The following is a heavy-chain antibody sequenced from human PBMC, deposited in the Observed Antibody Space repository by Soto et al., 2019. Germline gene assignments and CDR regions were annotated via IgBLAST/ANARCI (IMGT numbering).Heavy chain of an antibody. V-gene: IGHV1-69*06. CDR3: ARSGGVGATIPRRS. Sequence: AVKVSCKASGGTFSSYAISWVRQAPGQGLEWMGGIIPVFGTANYAQKFQGRVTITADKSTSTAYMELSSLRSEDTAVYYCARSGGVGATIPRRSWGQGTLVTVSS. CDR1: GGTFSSYA. CDR2: IIPVFGTA. D-gene: IGHD1-26*01. J-gene: IGHJ5*02.